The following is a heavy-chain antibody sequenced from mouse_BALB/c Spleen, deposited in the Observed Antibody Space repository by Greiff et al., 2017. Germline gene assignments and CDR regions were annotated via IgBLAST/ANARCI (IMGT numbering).Heavy chain of an antibody. D-gene: IGHD3-3*01. V-gene: IGHV3-2*02. CDR1: GYSITSDYA. J-gene: IGHJ4*01. CDR2: ISYSGST. Sequence: DVKLQESGPGLVKPSQSLSLTCTVTGYSITSDYAWNWIRQFPGNKLEWMGYISYSGSTSYNPSLKSRISITRDTSKNQFFLQLNSVTTEDTATYYCARKGTGAMDYWGQGTSVTVSS. CDR3: ARKGTGAMDY.